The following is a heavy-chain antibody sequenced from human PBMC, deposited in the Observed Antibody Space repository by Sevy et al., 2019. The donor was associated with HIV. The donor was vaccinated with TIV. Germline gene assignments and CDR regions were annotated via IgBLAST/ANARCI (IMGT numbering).Heavy chain of an antibody. CDR1: GFTFSHYA. V-gene: IGHV3-30-3*01. Sequence: GGSLRLSCAASGFTFSHYAMHWVRQAPGKGLEWVAVISYDGSEKNYADSVKGRFTNSRDNSKNTLFLLMISLTVKDTAVYYCARDYIMATMQGYLDSWGQGTLVTVSS. J-gene: IGHJ4*02. CDR2: ISYDGSEK. CDR3: ARDYIMATMQGYLDS. D-gene: IGHD5-12*01.